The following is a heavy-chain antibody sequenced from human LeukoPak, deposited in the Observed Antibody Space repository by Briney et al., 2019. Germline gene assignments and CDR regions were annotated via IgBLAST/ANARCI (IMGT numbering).Heavy chain of an antibody. CDR1: GYSISSGHY. V-gene: IGHV4-38-2*02. J-gene: IGHJ2*01. CDR3: ARVSGRFTWYFDL. CDR2: MYHSGST. Sequence: SETLSLTCTVSGYSISSGHYWGWIRQPPGKGLEWIGSMYHSGSTYYNPPLKSRVTISEDTSKNQFSLKLRSVTAADTAVYYCARVSGRFTWYFDLWGRGTLVTVSS.